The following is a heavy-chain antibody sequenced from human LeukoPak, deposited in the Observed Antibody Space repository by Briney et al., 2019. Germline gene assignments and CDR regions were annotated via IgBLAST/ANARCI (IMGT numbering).Heavy chain of an antibody. J-gene: IGHJ4*02. CDR2: IYRSGTS. CDR3: ARHRSGGGSNDYFDF. V-gene: IGHV4-38-2*02. Sequence: PSETLSLTCTVSHSSISSGYYWGWIRQPPGKGLQWIASIYRSGTSSYNPSLKGRVTISVDTSKNDFSLNLRSVTAADTAMYYCARHRSGGGSNDYFDFWGQGVPVTVSS. D-gene: IGHD3-16*01. CDR1: HSSISSGYY.